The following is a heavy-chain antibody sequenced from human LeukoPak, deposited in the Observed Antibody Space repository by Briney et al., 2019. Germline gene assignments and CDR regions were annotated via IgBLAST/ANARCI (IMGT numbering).Heavy chain of an antibody. CDR1: GFTFSDYY. CDR2: ISSSGSTI. Sequence: KAGGSLRLSCAASGFTFSDYYMSWIRQAPGKGLEGVSYISSSGSTIYYADSVKGRFTISRDNAKNSLYLQMNSLRAEDTAVYYCARKRLYYYDSSGYYDYWGQGTLVSVSS. D-gene: IGHD3-22*01. J-gene: IGHJ4*02. V-gene: IGHV3-11*01. CDR3: ARKRLYYYDSSGYYDY.